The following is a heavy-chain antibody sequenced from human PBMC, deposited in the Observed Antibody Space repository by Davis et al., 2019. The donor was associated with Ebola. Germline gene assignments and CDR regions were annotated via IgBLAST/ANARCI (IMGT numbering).Heavy chain of an antibody. J-gene: IGHJ6*02. Sequence: GESLKISCAASGFTFSSYEMNWVRQAPGKGLEWVSVIYSGGSTYYADSVKGRFTISRDNSKNTLYLQMNSLKTEDTAVYYCTTDRGSSWYLYYYGMDVWGQGTTVTVSS. CDR3: TTDRGSSWYLYYYGMDV. V-gene: IGHV3-53*01. CDR2: IYSGGST. D-gene: IGHD6-13*01. CDR1: GFTFSSYE.